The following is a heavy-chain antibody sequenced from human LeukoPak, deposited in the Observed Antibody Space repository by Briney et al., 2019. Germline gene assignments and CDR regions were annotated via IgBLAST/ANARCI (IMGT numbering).Heavy chain of an antibody. CDR3: ARDRSGDYHYGMDV. J-gene: IGHJ6*02. V-gene: IGHV4-59*01. Sequence: SETLSLTCTVSGGSISSYYWSWIRQPPGKGLEWIGYIYYSGSTNYNPSLKSRVTISVDTSKNQFSLKLSSVTAADTAVYYCARDRSGDYHYGMDVWGQGTTVTVSS. CDR2: IYYSGST. CDR1: GGSISSYY. D-gene: IGHD7-27*01.